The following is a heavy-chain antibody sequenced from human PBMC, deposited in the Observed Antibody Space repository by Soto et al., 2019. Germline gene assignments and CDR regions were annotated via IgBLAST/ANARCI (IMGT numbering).Heavy chain of an antibody. CDR1: GFTFSSYA. V-gene: IGHV3-64D*06. Sequence: GGSLRLSCSASGFTFSSYAMYWVRQAPGKGLEYVSYISSNGGGTHYADSVKDRFTISRDNSKNMMYLQMSSLRAEDTAMYYCVKFYGSGGYFFDYSDQGSFVTVSS. D-gene: IGHD3-10*01. J-gene: IGHJ4*02. CDR2: ISSNGGGT. CDR3: VKFYGSGGYFFDY.